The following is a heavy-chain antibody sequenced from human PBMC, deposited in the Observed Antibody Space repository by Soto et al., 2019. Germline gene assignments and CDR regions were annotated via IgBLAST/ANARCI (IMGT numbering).Heavy chain of an antibody. CDR3: ARRRVVAGYYYYYGMDV. CDR1: GGSISSSSYY. D-gene: IGHD6-19*01. J-gene: IGHJ6*02. CDR2: IYYSGST. Sequence: SETLSLTCTVSGGSISSSSYYWGWIRQPPGKGLEWIGSIYYSGSTYYNPSLKSRVTISVDTSKNQFSLKLSSVTAADTAVYYCARRRVVAGYYYYYGMDVWGQGTTVTVSS. V-gene: IGHV4-39*01.